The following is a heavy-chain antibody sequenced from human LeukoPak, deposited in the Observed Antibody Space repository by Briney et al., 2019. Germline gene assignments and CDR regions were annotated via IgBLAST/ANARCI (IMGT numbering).Heavy chain of an antibody. J-gene: IGHJ4*02. D-gene: IGHD2-15*01. CDR1: GFTFDAYA. CDR2: ISWNSGSI. V-gene: IGHV3-9*01. Sequence: PGGSLRLSCAASGFTFDAYAVHWVRHAPGKGLEWVSGISWNSGSIGYADSVKGRFTISRDNAKNSLYLQMNSLRAEDTALYYCAKGYFSGGRCYGLDYWGQGTLVTVSS. CDR3: AKGYFSGGRCYGLDY.